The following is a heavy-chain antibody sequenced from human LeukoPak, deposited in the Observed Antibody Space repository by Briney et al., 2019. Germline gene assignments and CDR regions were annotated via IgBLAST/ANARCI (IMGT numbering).Heavy chain of an antibody. J-gene: IGHJ6*03. CDR3: AKDRIAVAVFNSYYLDV. CDR1: GYTFTRYA. Sequence: ASVKVSCKASGYTFTRYAMNWVRQAPGQGLEWMGWINPNSGGTNYAQKFQGRVTMTRDTSISTAYMELSRLRSDDTAVYYCAKDRIAVAVFNSYYLDVWGKGTTVTVSS. V-gene: IGHV1-2*02. D-gene: IGHD6-19*01. CDR2: INPNSGGT.